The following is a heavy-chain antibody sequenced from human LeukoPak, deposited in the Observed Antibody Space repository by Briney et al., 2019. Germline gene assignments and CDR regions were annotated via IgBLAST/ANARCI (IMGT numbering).Heavy chain of an antibody. CDR3: ARHLSGVTGYTYGRGIDC. D-gene: IGHD5-18*01. CDR2: ITYDGGNE. Sequence: PGGSLRLSCAASGFSFKDYNMHWVRQAPGKGLEWVAVITYDGGNEYYTDSVKGRFTISRDNAKKSLYLQMNSLRAEDTAVYYCARHLSGVTGYTYGRGIDCWGQGTLVTVSS. V-gene: IGHV3-30*03. J-gene: IGHJ4*02. CDR1: GFSFKDYN.